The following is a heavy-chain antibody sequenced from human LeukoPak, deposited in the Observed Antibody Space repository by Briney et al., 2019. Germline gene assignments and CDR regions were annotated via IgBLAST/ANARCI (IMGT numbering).Heavy chain of an antibody. CDR2: ISGSGGST. J-gene: IGHJ5*02. Sequence: GGSLRLSCAAPGFTFSSYAMNWVRQAPGKGLEWVSAISGSGGSTYYADSVKGRFTISRDNSKNTLYLQMNSLRAEDTAVYYYAKGIAARAYNWFDPWGQGTLVTVSS. D-gene: IGHD6-6*01. CDR1: GFTFSSYA. V-gene: IGHV3-23*01. CDR3: AKGIAARAYNWFDP.